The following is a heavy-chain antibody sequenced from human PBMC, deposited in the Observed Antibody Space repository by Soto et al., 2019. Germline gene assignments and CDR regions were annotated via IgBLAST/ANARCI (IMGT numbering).Heavy chain of an antibody. Sequence: GASVKVSCKASGGTFSSYAISWVRQAPGQGLEWMGGIIPIFGTANYAQKFQDRLTVTTDTSTATAYMELRSLRSDDTAMYYCARASWAPRSNDGFDIWGQGTMVTVSS. J-gene: IGHJ3*02. CDR3: ARASWAPRSNDGFDI. V-gene: IGHV1-69*05. CDR2: IIPIFGTA. D-gene: IGHD3-16*01. CDR1: GGTFSSYA.